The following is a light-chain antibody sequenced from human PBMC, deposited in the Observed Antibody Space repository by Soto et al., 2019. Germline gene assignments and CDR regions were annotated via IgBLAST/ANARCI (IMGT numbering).Light chain of an antibody. CDR3: LQHNSYPLS. CDR1: HDISTY. CDR2: EAS. V-gene: IGKV1-9*01. Sequence: DIQLTQSPSLLSASVGDRVTITCRASHDISTYLAWYQQKPGKAPKLMIYEASTLQSGVPSRFSGGGSGTEFTLTISSLQPEDFATYYCLQHNSYPLSFGGGTKVDIK. J-gene: IGKJ4*01.